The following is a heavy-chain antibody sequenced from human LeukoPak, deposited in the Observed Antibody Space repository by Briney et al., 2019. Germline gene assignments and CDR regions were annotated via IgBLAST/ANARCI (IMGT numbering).Heavy chain of an antibody. Sequence: PGGSLRLSCVASGFTFNKYWMHWVRQIPGEGLVWVSRIDNNGVETVYADSVRGRFTISRDNAKNTLYLQMNSLRVEDTAIYYCARDRPHNWFDPWGQGTLVTVSS. CDR2: IDNNGVET. V-gene: IGHV3-74*01. CDR3: ARDRPHNWFDP. J-gene: IGHJ5*02. CDR1: GFTFNKYW.